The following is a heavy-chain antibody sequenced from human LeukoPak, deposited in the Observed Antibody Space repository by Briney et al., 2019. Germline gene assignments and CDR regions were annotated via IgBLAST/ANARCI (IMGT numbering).Heavy chain of an antibody. CDR2: TGSSGVT. V-gene: IGHV3-23*01. CDR1: GFTFRAYA. D-gene: IGHD1-26*01. Sequence: GRSQRLSCTGSGFTFRAYAFSWVRQAPGKWLKWVAATGSSGVTYYADSVKGRFTISRDNSKNTMYLQMNSLRAENTAVYHCAKVGIVGVTKGNFDYWGQGTLVTVSS. J-gene: IGHJ4*02. CDR3: AKVGIVGVTKGNFDY.